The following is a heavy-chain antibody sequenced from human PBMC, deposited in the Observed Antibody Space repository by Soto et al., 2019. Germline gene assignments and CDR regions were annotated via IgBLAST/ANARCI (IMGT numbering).Heavy chain of an antibody. V-gene: IGHV4-39*01. D-gene: IGHD3-10*01. CDR2: IYYSGST. CDR1: GGSISSSSYY. CDR3: VSYVNVCYGSGSYPGWFDP. J-gene: IGHJ5*02. Sequence: SETLSLTCTVSGGSISSSSYYWGWIRQPPGKGLEWIGSIYYSGSTYYNPSLKSRVTISVDTSKNQFSLKLSSVTAADTAVYYCVSYVNVCYGSGSYPGWFDPWGQGSLVTVAS.